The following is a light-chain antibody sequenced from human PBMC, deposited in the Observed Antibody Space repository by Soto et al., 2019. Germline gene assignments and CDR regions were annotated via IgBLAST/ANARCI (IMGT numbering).Light chain of an antibody. V-gene: IGLV1-51*01. CDR2: DNS. J-gene: IGLJ2*01. Sequence: QSVLTQPPSVSGAPGQKVTISCSGSSTNIGNNYISWYQHLPGTAPKLLIYDNSERPSGIPDRFSGSKSGTSATLGITGLQTGDEADYYCGTWDSSLGAGVFGGGTKVNVL. CDR3: GTWDSSLGAGV. CDR1: STNIGNNY.